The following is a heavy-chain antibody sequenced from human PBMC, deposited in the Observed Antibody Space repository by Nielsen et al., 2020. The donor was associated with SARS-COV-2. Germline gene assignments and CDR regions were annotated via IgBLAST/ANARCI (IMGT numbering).Heavy chain of an antibody. J-gene: IGHJ4*02. CDR3: VREWGY. Sequence: GESLKISCAASGFMFSNDWMSWVRLAPGKGLEWVANINRDESEKYYVDSVKGRFTVSRDNARNSLYLQMNSLRAEDTAVYYCVREWGYWGQGTLVTVSS. D-gene: IGHD1-26*01. V-gene: IGHV3-7*01. CDR2: INRDESEK. CDR1: GFMFSNDW.